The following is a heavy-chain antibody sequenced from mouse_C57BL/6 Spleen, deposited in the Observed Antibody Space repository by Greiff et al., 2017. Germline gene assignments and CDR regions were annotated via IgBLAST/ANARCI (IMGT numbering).Heavy chain of an antibody. J-gene: IGHJ2*01. V-gene: IGHV14-3*01. CDR2: IDPANGNT. D-gene: IGHD1-1*01. CDR3: ASTTVVAGPYFDY. CDR1: GFNIKNTY. Sequence: EVMLVESVAELVRPGASVKLSCTASGFNIKNTYMHWVKQRPEQGLEWIGRIDPANGNTKYAPKFQGKATITADTSSNTAYLQLSSLTSEDTAIYYCASTTVVAGPYFDYWGQGTTLTVSS.